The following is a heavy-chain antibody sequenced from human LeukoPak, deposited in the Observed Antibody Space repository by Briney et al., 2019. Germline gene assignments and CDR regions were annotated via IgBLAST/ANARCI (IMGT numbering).Heavy chain of an antibody. Sequence: GGSLRLSCAASGFTLSSYTMNWVRQAPGKGLEWVSSISSSSSYIYYADSVKGRFTISRDNAKNTLYLQMNSLRAEDTAVYYCARDHISSSSNFDYWGQGTLVTVSS. CDR2: ISSSSSYI. D-gene: IGHD6-6*01. CDR1: GFTLSSYT. V-gene: IGHV3-21*01. J-gene: IGHJ4*02. CDR3: ARDHISSSSNFDY.